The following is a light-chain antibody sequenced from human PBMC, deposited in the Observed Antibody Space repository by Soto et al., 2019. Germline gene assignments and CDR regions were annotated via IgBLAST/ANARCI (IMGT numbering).Light chain of an antibody. CDR2: GAS. CDR1: QSVSSSY. Sequence: EKVMDPSPATPSWFPGGRGSLSCTASQSVSSSYLAWYQQKPGQAPRLLIYGASTRATGIPARFSGSGSGTEFTLTINSLQSEDFAVYYCQQYNNWPRTFGQGTKVDIK. J-gene: IGKJ1*01. V-gene: IGKV3-15*01. CDR3: QQYNNWPRT.